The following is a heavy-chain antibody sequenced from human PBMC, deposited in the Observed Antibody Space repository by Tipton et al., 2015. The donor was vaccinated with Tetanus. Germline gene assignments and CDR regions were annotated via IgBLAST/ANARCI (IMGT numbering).Heavy chain of an antibody. D-gene: IGHD3-10*01. CDR2: ISGSGDGT. V-gene: IGHV3-23*01. CDR3: AKSGHYYYDGMDV. Sequence: SLRLSCAASGFTFSNHAMNWVRQAPGKGLEWLSIISGSGDGTKYADSVKGRFTTSSDSSKNTVHLQLNSLRVEDTAVYYCAKSGHYYYDGMDVWGQGTTVTVSS. J-gene: IGHJ6*02. CDR1: GFTFSNHA.